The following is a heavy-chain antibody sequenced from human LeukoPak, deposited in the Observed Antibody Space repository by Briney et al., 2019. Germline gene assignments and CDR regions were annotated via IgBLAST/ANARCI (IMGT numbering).Heavy chain of an antibody. V-gene: IGHV4-59*01. J-gene: IGHJ4*02. D-gene: IGHD6-19*01. CDR2: LFYGGST. CDR1: GGSISSYY. CDR3: ATVAVSRGVTYFDY. Sequence: SETLSLTCTVSGGSISSYYWSWIRQPPGKGREWIAYLFYGGSTAYNPSLESRVTISVDTSKNHFSLKRRAVTAADTAVYYCATVAVSRGVTYFDYWGQGTLVTVSS.